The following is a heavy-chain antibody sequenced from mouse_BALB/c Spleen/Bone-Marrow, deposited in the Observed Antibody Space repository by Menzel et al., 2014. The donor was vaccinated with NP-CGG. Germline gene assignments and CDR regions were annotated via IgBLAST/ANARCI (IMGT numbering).Heavy chain of an antibody. Sequence: QVHVKQSGAELAKPGASVKMSCKAPGYTFTSYWMHWVKQRPGQGLEWIGYINPSTGYTEYNQKFKDKATLTADKSSSTAYMQLSSLTSGDSAVYYCARWGLRSDYWGQGTTLTVSS. D-gene: IGHD2-4*01. CDR3: ARWGLRSDY. V-gene: IGHV1-7*01. CDR2: INPSTGYT. J-gene: IGHJ2*01. CDR1: GYTFTSYW.